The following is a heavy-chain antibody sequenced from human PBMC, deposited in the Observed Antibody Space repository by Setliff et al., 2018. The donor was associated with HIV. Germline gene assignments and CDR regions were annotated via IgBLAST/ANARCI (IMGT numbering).Heavy chain of an antibody. CDR1: AYTFTSYD. CDR3: ARGREWLRFDAPAFDI. Sequence: ASVKVSCKASAYTFTSYDINWVRRATGQGLEWMGWMNPNSGDTGYAQTFQGRVTMTRNTSISTAYMELSSLRPEDTAVYFCARGREWLRFDAPAFDIWGQGTMVTVSS. J-gene: IGHJ3*02. CDR2: MNPNSGDT. D-gene: IGHD5-12*01. V-gene: IGHV1-8*02.